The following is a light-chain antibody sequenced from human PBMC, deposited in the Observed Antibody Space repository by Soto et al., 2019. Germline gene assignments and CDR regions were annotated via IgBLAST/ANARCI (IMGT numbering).Light chain of an antibody. CDR2: DVS. CDR1: QGVSRY. V-gene: IGKV3-11*01. J-gene: IGKJ5*01. CDR3: QQRSDWPIT. Sequence: IVLTQFPATLSLSTGERATLSCRASQGVSRYLAWYQQKPGQAPRLLIYDVSTRAPGIPARFSGSGSGTDFTLTITSLESEDFAVYFCQQRSDWPITFGRGTRLEIK.